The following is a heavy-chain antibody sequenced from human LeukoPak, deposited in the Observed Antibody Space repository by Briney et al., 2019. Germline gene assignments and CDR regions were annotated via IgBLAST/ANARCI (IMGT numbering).Heavy chain of an antibody. CDR1: GFTFDDYA. Sequence: GGSLRLSCAASGFTFDDYAMHWVRQAPGKGLGWVSGISWNSGSIGYADSVKGRFTISRDNAKNSLYLQMNSLRAEDTALYYCAKSQDYDILTGRNWFDPWGQGTLVTVSS. CDR2: ISWNSGSI. D-gene: IGHD3-9*01. V-gene: IGHV3-9*01. CDR3: AKSQDYDILTGRNWFDP. J-gene: IGHJ5*02.